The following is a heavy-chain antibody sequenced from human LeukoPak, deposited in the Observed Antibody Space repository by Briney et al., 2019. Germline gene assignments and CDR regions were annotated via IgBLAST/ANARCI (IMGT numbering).Heavy chain of an antibody. V-gene: IGHV3-48*01. CDR2: ISSSSSTI. Sequence: GGSLRLSCAASGFTFSSYSMNWVRQAPGKGLEWVSYISSSSSTIYYADSVKGRFTISRDNAKNSLYLQMNSLRAEDTALYYCAKGCSSISCYTSEYWGQGTLVTVSS. CDR1: GFTFSSYS. CDR3: AKGCSSISCYTSEY. J-gene: IGHJ4*02. D-gene: IGHD2-2*02.